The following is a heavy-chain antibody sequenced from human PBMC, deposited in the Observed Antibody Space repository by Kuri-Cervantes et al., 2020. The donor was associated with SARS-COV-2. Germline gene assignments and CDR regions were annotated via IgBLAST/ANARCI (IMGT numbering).Heavy chain of an antibody. D-gene: IGHD2-2*01. J-gene: IGHJ5*02. CDR1: GGSFSGYY. CDR3: ARRGSDVVVPAAGNWFDP. Sequence: SETLSLTCAVYGGSFSGYYWSWIRQPPGKGLEWIGEINHSGSTNYNPSLKSRVTISVDTSKNQFSLKLSSVTAADTAVYYCARRGSDVVVPAAGNWFDPWGQGTPVTVSS. V-gene: IGHV4-34*01. CDR2: INHSGST.